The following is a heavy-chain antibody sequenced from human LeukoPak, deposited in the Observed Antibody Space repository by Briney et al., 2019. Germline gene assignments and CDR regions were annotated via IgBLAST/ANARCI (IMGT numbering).Heavy chain of an antibody. V-gene: IGHV3-30*02. Sequence: GGSLRLSCAASGFTFSSYGMHWVRQAPGKGLEWVAFIRYDGSNKYYADSVKGRFTISRDNSKNTLYLQMNSLRAEDTAVYYCAKDTYYYGSGSYYVRWFDHWGQGTLVTVSS. CDR2: IRYDGSNK. J-gene: IGHJ5*02. D-gene: IGHD3-10*01. CDR3: AKDTYYYGSGSYYVRWFDH. CDR1: GFTFSSYG.